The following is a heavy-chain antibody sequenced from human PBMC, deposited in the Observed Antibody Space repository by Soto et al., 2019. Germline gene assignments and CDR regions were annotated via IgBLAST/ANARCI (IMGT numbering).Heavy chain of an antibody. J-gene: IGHJ4*02. CDR3: ARSGSGSYRRPIDY. V-gene: IGHV4-39*01. CDR1: GGSISSSSYY. Sequence: SETLSLTCTVSGGSISSSSYYWGWIRQPPGKGLEWIGSIYYSGSTYYNPSLKSRVTISVDTSKNQFSLKLSSVTAAATAVYYCARSGSGSYRRPIDYWGQGTLVTVSS. D-gene: IGHD3-10*01. CDR2: IYYSGST.